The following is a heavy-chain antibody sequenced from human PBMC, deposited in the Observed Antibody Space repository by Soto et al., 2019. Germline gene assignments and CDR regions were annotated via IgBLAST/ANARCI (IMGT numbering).Heavy chain of an antibody. J-gene: IGHJ4*02. CDR2: ISVYNGNT. D-gene: IGHD2-15*01. CDR3: AREYCGGGRCYLPDY. CDR1: GYTFTTYG. Sequence: QVQLVQSGAEVKKPGASVKVSCKASGYTFTTYGISWVRQAPGQGLERMGWISVYNGNTNYAQKLQGRVTMTTDTSTSTADMELRGLRSDDTAVYYCAREYCGGGRCYLPDYWGQGTLVTVSS. V-gene: IGHV1-18*01.